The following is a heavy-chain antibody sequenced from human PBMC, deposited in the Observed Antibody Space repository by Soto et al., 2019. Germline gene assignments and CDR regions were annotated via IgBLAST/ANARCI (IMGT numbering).Heavy chain of an antibody. CDR2: ISGSGGST. Sequence: GSLSLSFAASGFTFSSYAMSWVRQAPGKGLEWVSAISGSGGSTYYADSVKGRFTISRDNSKNTLYLQMNSLRAEDTAVYYCAKVFDCSSTSCYGDFDYWGQGTLVTLS. J-gene: IGHJ4*02. CDR1: GFTFSSYA. D-gene: IGHD2-2*01. V-gene: IGHV3-23*01. CDR3: AKVFDCSSTSCYGDFDY.